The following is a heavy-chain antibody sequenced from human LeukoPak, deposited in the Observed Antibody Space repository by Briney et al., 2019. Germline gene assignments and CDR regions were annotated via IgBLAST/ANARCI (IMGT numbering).Heavy chain of an antibody. CDR1: GYTFTGYY. D-gene: IGHD3-3*01. CDR3: ARGFSPVWSGYYGLGDYYYYMDV. J-gene: IGHJ6*03. Sequence: GASVKVSCKASGYTFTGYYMHWVRQAPGQGLEWMGWINPNSGGTNYAQKFQGRVTMTRDTSISTAYMELSRLRSDDTAVYYCARGFSPVWSGYYGLGDYYYYMDVWGKGTTVTVSS. V-gene: IGHV1-2*02. CDR2: INPNSGGT.